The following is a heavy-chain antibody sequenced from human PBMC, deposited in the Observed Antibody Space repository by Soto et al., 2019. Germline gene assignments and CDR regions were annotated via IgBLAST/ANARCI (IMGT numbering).Heavy chain of an antibody. D-gene: IGHD3-3*02. Sequence: GGSLRLSCAASGFTFGSYAMAWVRQAPGKGLEWVSTISDSGGSTFYTDSVKGRFTISRDNSKNTLYVQMNSLRAEDTAVYYCANDRGIRTPHYYYTDFWRKGTTVTVS. CDR2: ISDSGGST. CDR3: ANDRGIRTPHYYYTDF. CDR1: GFTFGSYA. J-gene: IGHJ6*03. V-gene: IGHV3-23*01.